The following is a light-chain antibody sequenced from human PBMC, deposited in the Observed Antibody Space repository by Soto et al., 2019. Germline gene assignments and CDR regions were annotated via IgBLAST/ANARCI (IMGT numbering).Light chain of an antibody. J-gene: IGKJ5*01. Sequence: EIVMTQSPATLSVSPGERATLSCRASQSVSSNLAWYQQKPGQAPRLLIYGESTRATGIPDRFSGSGSGTELTLTISSLQSEDFAVYYCQQYNNWPFTCGQGTRLEIK. CDR1: QSVSSN. CDR2: GES. V-gene: IGKV3-15*01. CDR3: QQYNNWPFT.